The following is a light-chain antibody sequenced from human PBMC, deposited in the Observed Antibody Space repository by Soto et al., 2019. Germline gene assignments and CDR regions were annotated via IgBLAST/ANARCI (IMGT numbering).Light chain of an antibody. V-gene: IGKV1-39*01. CDR1: QSIDTY. CDR2: TAS. Sequence: DIQMTQSPSSLSASLRDRLTITCRASQSIDTYLNWYQQHPGKAPKLLIYTASTLQSGVPSRFSGSGSGTDFTLTISSLQPEDFATYFCQQTLNAPFTFGPGTKVDIK. J-gene: IGKJ3*01. CDR3: QQTLNAPFT.